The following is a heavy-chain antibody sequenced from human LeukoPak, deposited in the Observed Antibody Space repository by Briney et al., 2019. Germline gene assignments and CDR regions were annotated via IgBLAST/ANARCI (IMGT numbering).Heavy chain of an antibody. D-gene: IGHD2/OR15-2a*01. Sequence: PSETLSLTCTVSGYSISSGYFWAWIRQPPGKGLEWIGAFYHSGNTYYNPSLKNRVTVSVDTSKNQFSLKLSSVTAADTAVYYCARTPHSSNSYFDYWGQGILVTVS. CDR2: FYHSGNT. J-gene: IGHJ4*02. V-gene: IGHV4-38-2*02. CDR1: GYSISSGYF. CDR3: ARTPHSSNSYFDY.